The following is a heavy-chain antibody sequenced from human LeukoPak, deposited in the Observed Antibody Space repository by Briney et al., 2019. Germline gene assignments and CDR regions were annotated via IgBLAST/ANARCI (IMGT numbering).Heavy chain of an antibody. CDR1: GGTFSSYA. CDR2: IIPIFGTA. CDR3: ARGSMFYGDYELVYYYGMDV. V-gene: IGHV1-69*01. J-gene: IGHJ6*02. Sequence: ASVKVSCKASGGTFSSYAISWVRQAPGQGLEWMGGIIPIFGTATYAQKFQGRVTITADESTSTAYMELSSLRSEDTAVYYCARGSMFYGDYELVYYYGMDVWGQGTTVTVSS. D-gene: IGHD4-17*01.